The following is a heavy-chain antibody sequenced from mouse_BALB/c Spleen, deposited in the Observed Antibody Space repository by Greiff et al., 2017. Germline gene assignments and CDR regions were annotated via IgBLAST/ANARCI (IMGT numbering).Heavy chain of an antibody. J-gene: IGHJ2*01. Sequence: EVQVVESGGGLVQPGGSRKLSCAASGFTFSSFGMHWVRQAPEKGLEWVAYISSGSSTIYYADTVKGRFTISRDNPKNTLFLQMTSLRSEDTAMYYCAGKDGKSFDYWGKGTTLTVSS. CDR3: AGKDGKSFDY. V-gene: IGHV5-17*02. D-gene: IGHD2-1*01. CDR1: GFTFSSFG. CDR2: ISSGSSTI.